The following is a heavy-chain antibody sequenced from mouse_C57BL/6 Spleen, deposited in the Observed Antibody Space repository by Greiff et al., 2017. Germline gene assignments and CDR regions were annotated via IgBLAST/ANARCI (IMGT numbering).Heavy chain of an antibody. J-gene: IGHJ1*03. CDR3: TLIYYDYPYWYFDV. D-gene: IGHD2-4*01. V-gene: IGHV6-6*01. CDR1: GFTFSDSW. Sequence: EVQLQESGGGLVQPGGSMKLSCAASGFTFSDSWMDWVRQSPEKGLEWVAEIRNKANNHATYYAESVKGRFTISRDDSKSSVYLQMNSLRAEDTGIYYCTLIYYDYPYWYFDVWGTGTTVTVSS. CDR2: IRNKANNHAT.